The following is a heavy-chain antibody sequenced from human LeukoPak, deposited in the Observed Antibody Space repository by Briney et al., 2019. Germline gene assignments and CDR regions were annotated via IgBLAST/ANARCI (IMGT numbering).Heavy chain of an antibody. CDR2: ISSSSSTI. D-gene: IGHD6-19*01. V-gene: IGHV3-48*01. CDR1: GFTFSSYS. J-gene: IGHJ3*02. Sequence: GGSLRLSCAASGFTFSSYSMNWVRQAPGKGLEWVSYISSSSSTIYYADSVKGRFTISRDNAKNSLYLQMNSLRVEDTAVYYCARDSPKQWLVTDAFDIWGQGTMVTVSS. CDR3: ARDSPKQWLVTDAFDI.